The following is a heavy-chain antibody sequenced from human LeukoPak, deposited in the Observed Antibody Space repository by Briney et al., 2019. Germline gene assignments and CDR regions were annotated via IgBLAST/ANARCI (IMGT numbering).Heavy chain of an antibody. D-gene: IGHD3-10*01. V-gene: IGHV4-61*02. CDR3: ARDNYYGSGTFFDY. Sequence: PSQTLSLTCTVSGGSISSGSYYWSWIRQPAGKGLEWIGRIYTSGSTNYNPSLKSRVTISVDTSKNQFSLKLSSVTAADTAVYYCARDNYYGSGTFFDYWGQGTLVTVSS. CDR2: IYTSGST. J-gene: IGHJ4*02. CDR1: GGSISSGSYY.